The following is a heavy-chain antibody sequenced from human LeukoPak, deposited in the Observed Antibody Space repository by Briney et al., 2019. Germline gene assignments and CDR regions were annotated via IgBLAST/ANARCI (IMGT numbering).Heavy chain of an antibody. CDR1: GGSISSGDYY. CDR3: ARHAVVVPAAIDTIDY. D-gene: IGHD2-2*01. Sequence: PSETLSLTCTVSGGSISSGDYYWSWIRQPPGKGLEWIGYIYYSGSTYYNPSLKSRVTISVDTSKNQFSLKLSSVTAADTAVYYCARHAVVVPAAIDTIDYWGQGTLVTVSS. CDR2: IYYSGST. V-gene: IGHV4-30-4*08. J-gene: IGHJ4*02.